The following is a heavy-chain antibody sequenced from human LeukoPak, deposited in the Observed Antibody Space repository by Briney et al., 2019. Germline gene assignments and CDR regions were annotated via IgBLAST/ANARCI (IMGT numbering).Heavy chain of an antibody. V-gene: IGHV3-21*01. CDR2: ISSSSSYI. D-gene: IGHD1-1*01. CDR3: ARVGRWNGFEGYMDV. J-gene: IGHJ6*03. Sequence: KTGGSLRLSCAASGFTFSSYSMNWVRQAPGKGLEWVSSISSSSSYIYYADSVKGRFTISRDNAKNSLYLQMNSLRAEDTAVYYCARVGRWNGFEGYMDVWGKGTTVTVSS. CDR1: GFTFSSYS.